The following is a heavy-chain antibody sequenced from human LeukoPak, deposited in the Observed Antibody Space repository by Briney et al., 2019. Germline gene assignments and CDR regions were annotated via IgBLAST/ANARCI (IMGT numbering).Heavy chain of an antibody. Sequence: GGSLRLSCAASGFTFSSYWMTWVRQAPGMGPEWVSVLNTDGSTHYADSVQGRFTISRDNSKNTLYLQMNSLRAEDTAVYYCARQPTGGFDPWGQGTLVTVSS. D-gene: IGHD7-27*01. J-gene: IGHJ5*02. CDR2: LNTDGST. V-gene: IGHV3-66*04. CDR1: GFTFSSYW. CDR3: ARQPTGGFDP.